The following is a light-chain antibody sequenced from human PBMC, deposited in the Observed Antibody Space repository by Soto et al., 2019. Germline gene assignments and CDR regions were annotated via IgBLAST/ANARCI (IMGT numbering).Light chain of an antibody. Sequence: EIVWTQSPGSLSLSPGERATLSCRASQSVDSTFFAWYQKKPGQAPRLLMYGVSKRATGIPDRFSGSGSGTDFTLTISRLEPEDFAVYYCQQYMSSVTFGQGTRVEIK. CDR2: GVS. CDR3: QQYMSSVT. J-gene: IGKJ1*01. CDR1: QSVDSTF. V-gene: IGKV3-20*01.